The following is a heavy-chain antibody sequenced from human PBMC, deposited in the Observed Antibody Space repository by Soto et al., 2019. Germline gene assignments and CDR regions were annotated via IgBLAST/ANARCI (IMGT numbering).Heavy chain of an antibody. Sequence: QVQLQQWGAGLLKPSETLSLTCAVYGGSLSGYYGNWIRQSPGKGLEWIGETNHSGSTNYNPSLKSRVTISIDTSKNQFSLKLSSVTAADTAVYYCARTRNLDVWGQGTTVIVSS. CDR3: ARTRNLDV. CDR1: GGSLSGYY. D-gene: IGHD1-1*01. CDR2: TNHSGST. V-gene: IGHV4-34*01. J-gene: IGHJ6*02.